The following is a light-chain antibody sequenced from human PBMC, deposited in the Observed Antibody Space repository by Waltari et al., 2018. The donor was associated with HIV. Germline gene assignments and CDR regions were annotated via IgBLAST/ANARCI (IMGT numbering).Light chain of an antibody. J-gene: IGLJ1*01. Sequence: QSALTQPASVSGSPGQSITISCTGTSRDVGGYNFVSWYQQHPGKAPKLMIYEVTNRPSGVSNRFSGSKSGNTASLTISGLQAEDEADYYCTSYRSSSTYVFGTGTKVTVL. CDR3: TSYRSSSTYV. V-gene: IGLV2-14*01. CDR1: SRDVGGYNF. CDR2: EVT.